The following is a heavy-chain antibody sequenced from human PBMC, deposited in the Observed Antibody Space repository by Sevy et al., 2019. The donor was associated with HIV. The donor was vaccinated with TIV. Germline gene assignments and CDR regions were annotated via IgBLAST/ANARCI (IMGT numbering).Heavy chain of an antibody. CDR2: LSFGCGKI. V-gene: IGHV3-23*01. J-gene: IGHJ4*02. CDR1: GFDFSIYS. CDR3: AREGCTKPHDY. Sequence: GESLRLSCAASGFDFSIYSMSWVRQAPGKGLEWVSTLSFGCGKINYADSVKGRFTISRDNSKSSVYLQMNNMRVEDTAVYYCAREGCTKPHDYWGQGTLVTDSS. D-gene: IGHD2-8*01.